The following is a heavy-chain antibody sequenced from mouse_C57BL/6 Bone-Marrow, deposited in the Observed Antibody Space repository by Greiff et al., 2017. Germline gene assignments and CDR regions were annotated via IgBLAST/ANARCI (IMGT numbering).Heavy chain of an antibody. V-gene: IGHV6-3*01. J-gene: IGHJ4*01. CDR2: IRLKSDNYAT. CDR3: TGRWLLPPMDY. D-gene: IGHD2-3*01. CDR1: GFTFSNYW. Sequence: EVQLVESGGGLVQPGGSMKLSCVASGFTFSNYWMNWVRQSPEKGLEWVAQIRLKSDNYATHYAESVKGRFTISRDDSKSSVYLQMNNLRAEDTGIYYCTGRWLLPPMDYWGQGTSVTVSS.